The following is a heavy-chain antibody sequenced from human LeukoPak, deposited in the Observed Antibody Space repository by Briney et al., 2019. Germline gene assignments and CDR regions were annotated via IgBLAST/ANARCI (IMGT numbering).Heavy chain of an antibody. D-gene: IGHD3-22*01. CDR3: ARSDSSGHTPHYYFDD. CDR1: GGTSRSYA. J-gene: IGHJ4*02. Sequence: SVKVSCKASGGTSRSYAINWVRQAPGQGLEWMGRIIPIFATPNYAQKFQGRVTITTDESTSTAYMELSSLRSEDTAVYYCARSDSSGHTPHYYFDDWGQGTLVSVSS. V-gene: IGHV1-69*05. CDR2: IIPIFATP.